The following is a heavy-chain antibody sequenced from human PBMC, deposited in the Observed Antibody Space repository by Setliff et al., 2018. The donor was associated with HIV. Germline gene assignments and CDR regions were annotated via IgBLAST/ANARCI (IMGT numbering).Heavy chain of an antibody. CDR1: GYTFTSYP. CDR2: VNPSGGST. Sequence: GASVKVSCKASGYTFTSYPMHWVRQAPGQGLEWVGMVNPSGGSTAYAQKFQGRVTITADESTNTAYMELSSLRSEDTAIYYCARPAVLISTDYYYYMDVWGQGTTVTVSS. D-gene: IGHD6-19*01. CDR3: ARPAVLISTDYYYYMDV. V-gene: IGHV1-46*01. J-gene: IGHJ6*02.